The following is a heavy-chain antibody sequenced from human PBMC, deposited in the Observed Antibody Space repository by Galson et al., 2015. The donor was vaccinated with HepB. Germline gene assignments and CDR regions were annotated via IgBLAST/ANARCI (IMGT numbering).Heavy chain of an antibody. CDR3: AKDTGSGSRIQLWFYAFDI. J-gene: IGHJ3*02. V-gene: IGHV3-23*01. CDR2: ISGSGGST. CDR1: GFTFSSYA. D-gene: IGHD5-18*01. Sequence: SLRLSCAASGFTFSSYAMSWVRQAPGKGLEWVSAISGSGGSTYYADSVKGRFTISRDNSKNTLYLQMNSLRAEDTAVYYCAKDTGSGSRIQLWFYAFDIWGQGTMVTVSS.